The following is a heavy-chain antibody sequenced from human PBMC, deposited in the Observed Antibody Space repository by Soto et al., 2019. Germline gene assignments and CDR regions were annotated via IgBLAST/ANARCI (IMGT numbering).Heavy chain of an antibody. Sequence: PGWSLRLSCAACGFTFSDSYMSWFRQAPGKGLEWVSYISGSGSITHDADSVKGRFTISRDNAKNSLYLQMNSLRAEDTAIYYCARVGSTLAAGTPDYWGQGTLVTVSS. CDR2: ISGSGSIT. V-gene: IGHV3-11*01. CDR1: GFTFSDSY. D-gene: IGHD6-13*01. CDR3: ARVGSTLAAGTPDY. J-gene: IGHJ4*02.